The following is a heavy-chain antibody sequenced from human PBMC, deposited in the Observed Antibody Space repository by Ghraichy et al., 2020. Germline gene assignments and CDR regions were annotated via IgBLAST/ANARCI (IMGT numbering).Heavy chain of an antibody. V-gene: IGHV3-11*01. CDR1: GFDFSVYH. CDR2: ISSSTSDM. J-gene: IGHJ4*02. D-gene: IGHD3-9*01. CDR3: ARDRDYFSY. Sequence: GGSLRLSCAGAGFDFSVYHMTWLRQAPGKRPEWVAYISSSTSDMFYADSVKGRFTVSRDNSKNSVYLQMNSLRAEDTAVYYCARDRDYFSYWGQGTLVIVSS.